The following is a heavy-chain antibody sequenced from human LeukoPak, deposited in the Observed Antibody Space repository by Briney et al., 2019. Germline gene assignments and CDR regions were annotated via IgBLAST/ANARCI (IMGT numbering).Heavy chain of an antibody. J-gene: IGHJ1*01. V-gene: IGHV4-39*07. CDR3: ARDYSDNSDYSPYTFQH. Sequence: SETLSLTCTVSGDSISSSSYYWGWIRQPPGKGLQWIGSIYYSGSTYYNPSLKSRVTISVDTSKNQFSLKLSSVTAADTAVYYCARDYSDNSDYSPYTFQHWGQGTLVTVSS. CDR2: IYYSGST. D-gene: IGHD3-22*01. CDR1: GDSISSSSYY.